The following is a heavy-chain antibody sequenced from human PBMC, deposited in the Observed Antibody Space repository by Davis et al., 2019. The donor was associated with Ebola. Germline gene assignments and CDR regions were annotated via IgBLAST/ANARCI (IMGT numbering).Heavy chain of an antibody. CDR1: GYSFTSYG. V-gene: IGHV1-18*01. CDR3: ARDWWFGEFRIDY. J-gene: IGHJ4*02. CDR2: ISVHTGNT. D-gene: IGHD3-10*01. Sequence: AASVKVSCKASGYSFTSYGITWVRQAPGQGLEWMGWISVHTGNTNYAQKLQGRVTMTTDTSTSTAYMELRSLRSDDTAVYYCARDWWFGEFRIDYWGQGTLVTVSS.